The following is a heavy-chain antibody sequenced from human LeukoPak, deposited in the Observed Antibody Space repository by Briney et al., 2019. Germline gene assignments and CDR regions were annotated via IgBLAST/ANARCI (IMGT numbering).Heavy chain of an antibody. CDR2: ISWNSGSI. CDR3: AKAVVATTTSAFDI. V-gene: IGHV3-9*03. Sequence: PVRSLRLSCAASGFTFDDYAMHWVRQAPGKGLEWVSGISWNSGSIGYADSVKGRFTISRDNAKNSLYLQMNSLRAEDMALYYCAKAVVATTTSAFDIWGQGTMVTVSS. CDR1: GFTFDDYA. D-gene: IGHD5-12*01. J-gene: IGHJ3*02.